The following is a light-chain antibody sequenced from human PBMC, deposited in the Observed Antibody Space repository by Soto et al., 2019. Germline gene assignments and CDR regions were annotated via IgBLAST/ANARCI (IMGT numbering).Light chain of an antibody. Sequence: EILLTQSPATLSLSPGERATLSCWASQSVKRYLVWCQQKPGQAPRLLMYDESKRATGIRARFSGSGSGINFTLTISSLEAEYFGDYFCHQRNKFGQGTRLEIK. V-gene: IGKV3-11*01. CDR3: HQRNK. CDR1: QSVKRY. CDR2: DES. J-gene: IGKJ5*01.